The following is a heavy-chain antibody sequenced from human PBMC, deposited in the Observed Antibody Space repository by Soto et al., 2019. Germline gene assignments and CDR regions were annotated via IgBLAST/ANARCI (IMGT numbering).Heavy chain of an antibody. CDR2: IYYRGYT. D-gene: IGHD6-6*01. V-gene: IGHV4-59*01. CDR3: ATAARRAGNFDC. Sequence: QVQLQESGPGLVKPSETLSLTCTVSGGSISSYYWSWIRQPPGKGLEWIGYIYYRGYTNYNPSLKSRVTISVATSKNQSSLKLSSVTAADTAVYYCATAARRAGNFDCWGQGTLVTVSS. J-gene: IGHJ4*02. CDR1: GGSISSYY.